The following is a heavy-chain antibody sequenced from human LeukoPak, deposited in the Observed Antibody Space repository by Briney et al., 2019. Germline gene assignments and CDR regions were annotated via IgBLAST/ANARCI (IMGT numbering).Heavy chain of an antibody. D-gene: IGHD5-12*01. CDR2: INHSGST. V-gene: IGHV4-34*01. J-gene: IGHJ4*02. Sequence: SETLSLTCAVYGGSFSGYYWSWIRQPPGKGLEWIGEINHSGSTNYNPSLKSRVTISVDTSKNQFSLKLSSVTAADTAVYYCASSTPGYSGYGHFRDYWGQGTLVTVSS. CDR3: ASSTPGYSGYGHFRDY. CDR1: GGSFSGYY.